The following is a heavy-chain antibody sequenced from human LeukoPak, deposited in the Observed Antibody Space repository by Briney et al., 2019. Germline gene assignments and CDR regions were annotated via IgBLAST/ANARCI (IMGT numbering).Heavy chain of an antibody. Sequence: GGSLRLSCAASGFTFSSYGMHWVRQAPGKGLEWVAVISYDGSNKYYADSVKGRFTISRDNSKNTLYLQMNSLRAEDTAVYYCAKDLSDRDGYSGFDYWGQGTLVTVSS. CDR2: ISYDGSNK. D-gene: IGHD5-24*01. CDR3: AKDLSDRDGYSGFDY. V-gene: IGHV3-30*18. CDR1: GFTFSSYG. J-gene: IGHJ4*02.